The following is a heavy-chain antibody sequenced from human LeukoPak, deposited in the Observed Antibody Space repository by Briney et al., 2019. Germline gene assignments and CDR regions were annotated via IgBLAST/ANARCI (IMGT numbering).Heavy chain of an antibody. CDR1: GYTLTSYD. Sequence: ASVKVSCKASGYTLTSYDINWVRQATGQGLECMGWMNPNSGNTGYAQKFQGRVTMTRNTSISTAYMELSSLRSEDTAVYYCARVSSGWYVAFDIWGQGTMVTVSS. CDR2: MNPNSGNT. D-gene: IGHD6-19*01. CDR3: ARVSSGWYVAFDI. V-gene: IGHV1-8*01. J-gene: IGHJ3*02.